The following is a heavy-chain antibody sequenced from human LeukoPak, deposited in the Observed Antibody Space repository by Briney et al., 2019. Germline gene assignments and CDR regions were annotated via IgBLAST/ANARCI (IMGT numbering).Heavy chain of an antibody. Sequence: GGSLRLSCAASGFTFSSYAMHWVRQAPGKGLEWVANIKQDGSEKYYVDSVKGRFTISRDNAKNSLHLQMNSLRAEDTAVYYCARGRGSGSYSHYYYYYMDVWGKGTTVTVSS. V-gene: IGHV3-7*01. CDR2: IKQDGSEK. J-gene: IGHJ6*03. D-gene: IGHD3-10*01. CDR3: ARGRGSGSYSHYYYYYMDV. CDR1: GFTFSSYA.